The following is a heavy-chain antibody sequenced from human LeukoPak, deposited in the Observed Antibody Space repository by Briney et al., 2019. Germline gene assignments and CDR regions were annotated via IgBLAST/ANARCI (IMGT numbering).Heavy chain of an antibody. CDR2: TAPDGSIH. CDR3: AKENTERASGWYGDL. Sequence: PGGSLRLSSAASGISLSNDGMRWVRQPPGKVLEWVGVTAPDGSIHYYADSGKGRVTISRDNSKNPMYLQRNNPRTTDPAVYFWAKENTERASGWYGDLGGRGTLVRVSS. D-gene: IGHD6-25*01. V-gene: IGHV3-30*18. CDR1: GISLSNDG. J-gene: IGHJ2*01.